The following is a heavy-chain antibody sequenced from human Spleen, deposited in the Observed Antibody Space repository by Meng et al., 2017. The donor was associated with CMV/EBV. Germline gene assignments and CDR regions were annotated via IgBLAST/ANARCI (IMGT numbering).Heavy chain of an antibody. CDR2: IYYSGST. J-gene: IGHJ4*02. V-gene: IGHV4-39*01. CDR3: ARHATYYDFWSGYYKPYYFDY. D-gene: IGHD3-3*01. CDR1: SSYY. Sequence: SSYYWGWIRQPPGKGLEWIGSIYYSGSTYYNPSLKSRVTISVDTSKNQFSLKLSSVTAADTAVYYCARHATYYDFWSGYYKPYYFDYWGQGTLVTVSS.